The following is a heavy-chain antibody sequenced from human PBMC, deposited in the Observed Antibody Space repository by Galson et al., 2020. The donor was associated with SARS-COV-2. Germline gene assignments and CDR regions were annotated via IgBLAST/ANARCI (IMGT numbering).Heavy chain of an antibody. J-gene: IGHJ3*02. V-gene: IGHV3-23*01. D-gene: IGHD1-26*01. CDR2: ISRSGDST. CDR1: GLTFSFYA. Sequence: GESLKISCGASGLTFSFYAMSWVRQAPGKGLEWVSAISRSGDSTYYADSVKGRFTISRDNSKNTLFLQMNSLRAEDTAVYYCAKDKRDLLDAFDIWGQGTMVTVSS. CDR3: AKDKRDLLDAFDI.